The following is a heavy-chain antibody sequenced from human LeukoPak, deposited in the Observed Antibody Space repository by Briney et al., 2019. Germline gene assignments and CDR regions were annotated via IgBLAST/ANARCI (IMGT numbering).Heavy chain of an antibody. CDR1: GFTFSSYA. CDR3: TKDLPGFFDY. V-gene: IGHV3-23*01. Sequence: PGGSLRLSCAASGFTFSSYAMSWVRQAPGKGLEWVSAISGSGGSTYYADSVKGRFTISRDNSNDTLYVQMNSLRAEDTAVYYCTKDLPGFFDYWGQGILVTVSS. J-gene: IGHJ4*02. CDR2: ISGSGGST.